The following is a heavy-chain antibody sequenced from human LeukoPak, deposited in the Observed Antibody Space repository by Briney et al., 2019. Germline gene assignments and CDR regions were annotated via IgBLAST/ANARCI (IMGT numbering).Heavy chain of an antibody. V-gene: IGHV5-51*01. CDR2: IYPDDSDT. J-gene: IGHJ4*02. Sequence: GESQKISCKGSGYSFSSNWIGWVRQMPGKGLEWMGIIYPDDSDTRYSPSFQGQVTISADKSISTAYLQWSSLKASDTAMYYCARHPSDSRYCSGGTCYAPLFDYWGQGTLVTVSS. D-gene: IGHD2-15*01. CDR1: GYSFSSNW. CDR3: ARHPSDSRYCSGGTCYAPLFDY.